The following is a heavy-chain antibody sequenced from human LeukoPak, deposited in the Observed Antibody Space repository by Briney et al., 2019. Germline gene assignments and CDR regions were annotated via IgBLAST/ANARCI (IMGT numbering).Heavy chain of an antibody. J-gene: IGHJ4*02. CDR2: MNPNSGNT. V-gene: IGHV1-8*01. CDR3: ARGRHRSGTYPGRY. CDR1: GYTFTSYD. D-gene: IGHD3-3*01. Sequence: ASVKVSCKASGYTFTSYDINWVRQATGQGLEWMGWMNPNSGNTGYAQEFQGRVTMTRNTSISTAYMELSSLRSEDTAVYYCARGRHRSGTYPGRYWGQGTLVTVSS.